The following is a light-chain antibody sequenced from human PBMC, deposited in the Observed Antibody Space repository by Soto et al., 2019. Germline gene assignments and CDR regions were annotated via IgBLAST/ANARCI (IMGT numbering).Light chain of an antibody. Sequence: ALTILCKKNSSDVGGYNFVTWYQQHPGEAPKLMIHDVSGRASGVPNRFSGSKSGTTASLTISGLQAEDEADYYCCSYASSTSYVFGTGTKVTVL. CDR3: CSYASSTSYV. CDR2: DVS. J-gene: IGLJ1*01. CDR1: SSDVGGYNF. V-gene: IGLV2-14*03.